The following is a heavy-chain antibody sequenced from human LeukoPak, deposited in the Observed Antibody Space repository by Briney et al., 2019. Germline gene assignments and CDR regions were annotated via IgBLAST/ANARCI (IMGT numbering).Heavy chain of an antibody. CDR3: ARDSSSWNWFGP. J-gene: IGHJ5*02. V-gene: IGHV3-21*01. D-gene: IGHD6-13*01. CDR2: ISSSSSYI. CDR1: GFTFSSYS. Sequence: GGSLRLSCAASGFTFSSYSMNWVRQAPGKGLEWVSSISSSSSYIYYADSVKGRFTISRDNAKNSLYLQMNSLRAEDTAVYYCARDSSSWNWFGPWGQGTLVTVSS.